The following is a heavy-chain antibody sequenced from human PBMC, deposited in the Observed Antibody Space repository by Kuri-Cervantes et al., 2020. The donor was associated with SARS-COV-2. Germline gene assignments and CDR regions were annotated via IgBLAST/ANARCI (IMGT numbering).Heavy chain of an antibody. Sequence: GGSLRLCCAASGFTFSSYWMSWVRQAPGKGLEWVANIKQDGSEKYYVDSVKGRFTISRDNAKNSLYLQMNSLRAEDTAVYYCARDQGWLDPWWFDPWGQGTLVTVSS. J-gene: IGHJ5*02. CDR1: GFTFSSYW. CDR3: ARDQGWLDPWWFDP. D-gene: IGHD6-19*01. V-gene: IGHV3-7*01. CDR2: IKQDGSEK.